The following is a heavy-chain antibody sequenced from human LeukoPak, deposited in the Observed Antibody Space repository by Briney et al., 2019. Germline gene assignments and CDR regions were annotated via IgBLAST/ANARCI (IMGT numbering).Heavy chain of an antibody. CDR1: GGSISSYY. J-gene: IGHJ5*02. CDR3: ARSAALVRGVLVWFDP. V-gene: IGHV4-4*07. CDR2: IYTSGST. Sequence: PSETLSLTCTVSGGSISSYYWSWIRQPAGKGLEWIGRIYTSGSTNYNPSLKSRVTISVDTSKNQFSLKLNSVTAADTAVYYCARSAALVRGVLVWFDPWGQGTLVTVSS. D-gene: IGHD3-10*01.